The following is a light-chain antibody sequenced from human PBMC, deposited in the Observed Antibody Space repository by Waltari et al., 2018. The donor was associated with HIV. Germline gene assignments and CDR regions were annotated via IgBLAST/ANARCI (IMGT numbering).Light chain of an antibody. J-gene: IGKJ1*01. V-gene: IGKV3-15*01. Sequence: EIVMTQSPATLSVSPGERATLSCRASQTVSSNLAWYQQKPRQAPRRLIHGAASRATGVPARFSGSGSGTEFTLTISSLQSEDFAVYYCQQYYKWPRTFGQGTKVEIK. CDR3: QQYYKWPRT. CDR1: QTVSSN. CDR2: GAA.